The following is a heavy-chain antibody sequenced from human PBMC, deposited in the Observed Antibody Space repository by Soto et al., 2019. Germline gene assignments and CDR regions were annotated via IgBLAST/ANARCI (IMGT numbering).Heavy chain of an antibody. CDR3: ARDDGWLILDY. CDR2: ITRSSSHI. D-gene: IGHD6-19*01. Sequence: EVQLVESGGGPVKPGGSLRLSCAASGFAFNTYSMNWVRQAPGKGLEWVAFITRSSSHIYYADSVRGLFTLSRDNAKKSLYLQMNSLRAEDTAIYYCARDDGWLILDYWGQGTLVTVSS. CDR1: GFAFNTYS. J-gene: IGHJ4*02. V-gene: IGHV3-21*01.